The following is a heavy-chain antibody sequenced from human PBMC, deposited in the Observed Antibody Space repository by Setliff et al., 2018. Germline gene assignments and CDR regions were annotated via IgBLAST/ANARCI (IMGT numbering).Heavy chain of an antibody. Sequence: PSETLSLTCTVSGDSISSGSYHWSWIRKPAGKGLEWIGRIYPSGSTNYNPSLKSRVTISVDTSKNQFSLKVSSVTAADTAVYYCARTTGSTHNWLDPWGPGTLVTVSP. CDR3: ARTTGSTHNWLDP. CDR1: GDSISSGSYH. D-gene: IGHD1-1*01. V-gene: IGHV4-61*02. J-gene: IGHJ5*02. CDR2: IYPSGST.